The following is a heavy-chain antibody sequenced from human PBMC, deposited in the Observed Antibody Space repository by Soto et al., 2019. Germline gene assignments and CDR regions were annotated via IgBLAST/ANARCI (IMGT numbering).Heavy chain of an antibody. Sequence: GASVKVSCKASGYTFTSYGIHWVRQAPGQRLEWMGWINAANGDTKYSPKFQGRVTITRDTSASTAYMELGSLRSEDTAVYYCVRRHVSATGIDWFDPWGQGTLVTVPS. V-gene: IGHV1-3*01. D-gene: IGHD6-13*01. CDR1: GYTFTSYG. CDR3: VRRHVSATGIDWFDP. CDR2: INAANGDT. J-gene: IGHJ5*02.